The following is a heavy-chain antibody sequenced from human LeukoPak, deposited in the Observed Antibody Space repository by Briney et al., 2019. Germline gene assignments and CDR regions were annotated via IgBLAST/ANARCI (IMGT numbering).Heavy chain of an antibody. D-gene: IGHD6-13*01. Sequence: GGSLRLSCAASGFTFSNYWMTWVRQAPGKGLEWVSSISSSSSYIYYADSVKGRFTISRDNAKNSLYLQMNSLRAEDTAVYYCARVWGIAAAGTDYWGQGTLVTVSS. J-gene: IGHJ4*02. CDR3: ARVWGIAAAGTDY. V-gene: IGHV3-21*01. CDR1: GFTFSNYW. CDR2: ISSSSSYI.